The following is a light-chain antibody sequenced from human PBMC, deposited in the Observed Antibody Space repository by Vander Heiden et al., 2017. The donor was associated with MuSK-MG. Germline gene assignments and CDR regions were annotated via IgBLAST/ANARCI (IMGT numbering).Light chain of an antibody. CDR3: QQYLSHPVT. V-gene: IGKV1-33*01. Sequence: IQLTQSPSSLSATVGARLTIPCRASQDIGNYLHWVPQQPGKAPKLLNNDASQLETDVPARVAGGGDGTNFRVTSSSVEPEEGATDYGQQYLSHPVTSGGGTKVE. CDR2: DAS. J-gene: IGKJ4*01. CDR1: QDIGNY.